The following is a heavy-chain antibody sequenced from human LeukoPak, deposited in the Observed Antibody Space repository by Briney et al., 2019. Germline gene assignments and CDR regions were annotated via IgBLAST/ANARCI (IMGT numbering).Heavy chain of an antibody. CDR2: ISGSGTST. Sequence: PGGSLRLSCVAYGFTFSNHAMSWVRQAPGKGLEWVAVISGSGTSTYYADSVKGRCSISRGNSKNAVSLQVNRLRGEDTAVYYCVRSNGNYLYWYFDLWGRGTRVTVSS. J-gene: IGHJ2*01. V-gene: IGHV3-23*01. CDR1: GFTFSNHA. CDR3: VRSNGNYLYWYFDL. D-gene: IGHD4-11*01.